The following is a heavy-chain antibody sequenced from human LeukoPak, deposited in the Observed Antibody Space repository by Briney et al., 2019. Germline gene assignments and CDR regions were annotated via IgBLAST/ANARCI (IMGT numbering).Heavy chain of an antibody. J-gene: IGHJ4*02. Sequence: SVKVSCKASGGTFSSYAISWVRQAPGQGLEWMGGIIPIFGTANYAQKFQGRVTITADESTSTAYMELSSLRSEGTAVYYCARDALRGYSYGLTIDYWGQGTLVTVSS. CDR1: GGTFSSYA. CDR2: IIPIFGTA. V-gene: IGHV1-69*01. CDR3: ARDALRGYSYGLTIDY. D-gene: IGHD5-18*01.